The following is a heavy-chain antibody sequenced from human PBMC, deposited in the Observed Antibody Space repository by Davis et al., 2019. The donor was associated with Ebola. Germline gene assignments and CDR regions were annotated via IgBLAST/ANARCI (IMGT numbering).Heavy chain of an antibody. CDR3: ARASFRYSSSSHAFDI. J-gene: IGHJ3*02. Sequence: MPGGSLRLSCAVYGGSFSGYYWNWIRQPPGKGLEWIGEINHSGSTNYNPSLKSRVTISVDKSKNQFSLKLSSVTAADTAVYYCARASFRYSSSSHAFDIWGQGTMVTVSS. CDR1: GGSFSGYY. D-gene: IGHD6-6*01. CDR2: INHSGST. V-gene: IGHV4-34*01.